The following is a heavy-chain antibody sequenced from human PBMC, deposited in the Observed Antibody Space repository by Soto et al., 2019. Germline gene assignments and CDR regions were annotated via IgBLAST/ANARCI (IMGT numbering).Heavy chain of an antibody. J-gene: IGHJ4*02. CDR3: AKAPFDIGAVPPPIDY. V-gene: IGHV3-23*01. CDR2: ISGGSWVT. Sequence: PGGSLRLSCATSGFTFASCALGWVRQGPKKGLEWVSTISGGSWVTKYADSVKGRFTISRDNSKDTLYLQMNGLSADDTAIYYCAKAPFDIGAVPPPIDYLGQGTLVTVSS. D-gene: IGHD2-15*01. CDR1: GFTFASCA.